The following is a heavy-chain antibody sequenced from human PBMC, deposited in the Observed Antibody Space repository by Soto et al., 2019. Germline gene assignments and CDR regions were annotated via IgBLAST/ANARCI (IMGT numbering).Heavy chain of an antibody. J-gene: IGHJ4*02. D-gene: IGHD3-9*01. Sequence: GESLKISCAASGFTFSSYAMSWVRQAPGKGLEWVSAISGSGGSTYYADSVKGRFTISRDNSKNTLYLQMNSLRAEDTAVYYCAKDNTYYDILTGYGTDPDFDYWGQGTLVTVSS. CDR2: ISGSGGST. CDR3: AKDNTYYDILTGYGTDPDFDY. CDR1: GFTFSSYA. V-gene: IGHV3-23*01.